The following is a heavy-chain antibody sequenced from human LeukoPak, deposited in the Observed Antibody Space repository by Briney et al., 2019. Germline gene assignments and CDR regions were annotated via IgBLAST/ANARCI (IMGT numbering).Heavy chain of an antibody. CDR3: ARNLPLRTPYEAYYDILTGYNNWFDP. D-gene: IGHD3-9*01. Sequence: SETLSLTCTVSGGSFRSSSYYWGWIRQTPGKGLEWIGCIYYSGSAFYNPSLKSRVTISVDTSKNQLSLKLSSVTAADTAVYYCARNLPLRTPYEAYYDILTGYNNWFDPWGQGTLVTVSS. CDR1: GGSFRSSSYY. CDR2: IYYSGSA. V-gene: IGHV4-39*07. J-gene: IGHJ5*02.